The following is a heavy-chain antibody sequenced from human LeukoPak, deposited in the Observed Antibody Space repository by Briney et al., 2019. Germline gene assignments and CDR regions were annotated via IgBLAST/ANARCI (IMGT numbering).Heavy chain of an antibody. CDR1: GFTFSSYS. D-gene: IGHD6-13*01. V-gene: IGHV3-21*01. CDR3: ARDRFGSWYGMDY. Sequence: GGSLRLSCAASGFTFSSYSMNWVRQAPGKGLEWVSSISSSSSYIYYADSVKGRFTISRDNAKNSLYLQMNSLRAEDTAVYYCARDRFGSWYGMDYWGQGTLVTVSS. CDR2: ISSSSSYI. J-gene: IGHJ4*02.